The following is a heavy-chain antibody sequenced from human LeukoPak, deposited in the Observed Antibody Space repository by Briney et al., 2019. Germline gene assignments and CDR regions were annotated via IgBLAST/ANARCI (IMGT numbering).Heavy chain of an antibody. D-gene: IGHD6-13*01. V-gene: IGHV1-8*01. J-gene: IGHJ6*02. CDR3: ARRAYSSHVGNLYYGMDV. CDR2: MNPNSGNT. Sequence: GASVKVSCKASGYTFTSYDINWVRQATGQGLEWMGWMNPNSGNTGYAQKFQGRVTMTRNTSISTAYMELSSLRSEDTAVYYCARRAYSSHVGNLYYGMDVWGQGTTVTVSS. CDR1: GYTFTSYD.